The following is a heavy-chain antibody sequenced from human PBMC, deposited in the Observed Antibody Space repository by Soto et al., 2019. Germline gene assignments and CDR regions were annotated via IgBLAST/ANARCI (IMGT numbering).Heavy chain of an antibody. D-gene: IGHD1-26*01. J-gene: IGHJ5*02. Sequence: ASVKVSCKASGYTFRSYGISWVRQAPGQGLEWVGWISAYNGDTHYAPKFQDRITLTTETSTDTAYMELSSLRSEDTAVYYCARGSGSYYAYNWFDPWGQGTLVTVSS. CDR1: GYTFRSYG. CDR2: ISAYNGDT. V-gene: IGHV1-18*04. CDR3: ARGSGSYYAYNWFDP.